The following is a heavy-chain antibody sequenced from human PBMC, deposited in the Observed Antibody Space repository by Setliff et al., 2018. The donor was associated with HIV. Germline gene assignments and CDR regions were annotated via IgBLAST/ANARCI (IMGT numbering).Heavy chain of an antibody. D-gene: IGHD6-19*01. Sequence: GGSLRLSCAASGFTFSSYSMNWVRQAPGKGLEWVSYINGGGTTIYYADSVKGRFTISRDNAKNSVYLQIDSLRVEDTAVYYCARGTSGSGWYGDYWGQGTLVTVSS. CDR3: ARGTSGSGWYGDY. V-gene: IGHV3-48*01. CDR1: GFTFSSYS. CDR2: INGGGTTI. J-gene: IGHJ4*02.